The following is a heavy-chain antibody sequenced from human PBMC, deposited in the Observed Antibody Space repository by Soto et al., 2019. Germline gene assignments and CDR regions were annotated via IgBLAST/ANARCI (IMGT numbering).Heavy chain of an antibody. CDR1: GFTVSSSY. Sequence: GGSLRLSCAASGFTVSSSYMNWVRQAPGKGLEWVSVVYSDGATYYADSVKGRFTISRDNSNNTLYLQMNSLRVEDTAVYYCARVGVVPPAGRSFGRWYFDYWGLGTLFTVAS. CDR3: ARVGVVPPAGRSFGRWYFDY. D-gene: IGHD2-2*01. V-gene: IGHV3-66*01. CDR2: VYSDGAT. J-gene: IGHJ4*02.